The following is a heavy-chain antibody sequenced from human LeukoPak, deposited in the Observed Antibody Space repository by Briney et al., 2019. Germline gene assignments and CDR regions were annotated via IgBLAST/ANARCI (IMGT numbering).Heavy chain of an antibody. J-gene: IGHJ4*02. CDR2: ISSSDSTI. V-gene: IGHV3-11*04. D-gene: IGHD1-26*01. Sequence: GGSLRLSCTASGFTFSDYYMSWIRQAPGKGLEWVSYISSSDSTIYYADSAKGRFTISRDNAKNSLYLQMNSLRAEDTAVYYCARDRVVGAEKYFDYWGQGTLVTVSS. CDR3: ARDRVVGAEKYFDY. CDR1: GFTFSDYY.